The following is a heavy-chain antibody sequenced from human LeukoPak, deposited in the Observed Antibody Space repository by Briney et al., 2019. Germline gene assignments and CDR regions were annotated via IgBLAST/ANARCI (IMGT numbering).Heavy chain of an antibody. V-gene: IGHV3-7*02. Sequence: GGSLRLSCAASGFSFTNYWINWVRQAPGKGLEWVANIKQDGSEKYYVDSVKGRFTISRDNAKNSLYLQMNSLRAEDTAVYYCASIGLGSRRDYWGQGTLVTVSS. D-gene: IGHD3/OR15-3a*01. CDR1: GFSFTNYW. CDR2: IKQDGSEK. J-gene: IGHJ4*02. CDR3: ASIGLGSRRDY.